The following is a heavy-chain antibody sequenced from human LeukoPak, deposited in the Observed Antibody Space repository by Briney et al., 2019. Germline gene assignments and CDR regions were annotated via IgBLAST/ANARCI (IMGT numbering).Heavy chain of an antibody. V-gene: IGHV4-39*01. Sequence: SETLSLTCTVSGGSISSSSYYWGWIRQPPGKWLEWIGSIYYSGSTYYNPSLKSRVTISVDTSKNQFSLKLSSVTAADTAVYYCARHIHYYDSSGLDYWGQGTLVTVSS. J-gene: IGHJ4*02. CDR3: ARHIHYYDSSGLDY. D-gene: IGHD3-22*01. CDR2: IYYSGST. CDR1: GGSISSSSYY.